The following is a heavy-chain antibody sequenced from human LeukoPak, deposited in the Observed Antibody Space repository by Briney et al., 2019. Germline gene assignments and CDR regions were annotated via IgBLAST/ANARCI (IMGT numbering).Heavy chain of an antibody. J-gene: IGHJ4*02. CDR2: LSGSGAGT. D-gene: IGHD4-17*01. CDR3: ASGTTVTNFAY. Sequence: PGGSLRLSCAASGFTFSDYALGWVRQAPGRGLEWVATLSGSGAGTYYSDSVQGRFTISRDNSKRTLFLQMNSLRAEDTAVYYCASGTTVTNFAYWGQGTLVTVSS. CDR1: GFTFSDYA. V-gene: IGHV3-23*01.